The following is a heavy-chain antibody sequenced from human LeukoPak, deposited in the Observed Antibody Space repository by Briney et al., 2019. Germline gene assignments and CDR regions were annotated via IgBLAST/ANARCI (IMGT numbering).Heavy chain of an antibody. CDR1: GFTVSSNF. Sequence: GGSLRLSCAASGFTVSSNFMSWVRQAPEKGLEWVSVMYSDGSTYYADSVKGRFTISRDNSKNTVYLQMNSLRVEDTATYYCARSGSGWLYRWGQGTLVTVSS. D-gene: IGHD6-19*01. V-gene: IGHV3-53*01. J-gene: IGHJ5*02. CDR2: MYSDGST. CDR3: ARSGSGWLYR.